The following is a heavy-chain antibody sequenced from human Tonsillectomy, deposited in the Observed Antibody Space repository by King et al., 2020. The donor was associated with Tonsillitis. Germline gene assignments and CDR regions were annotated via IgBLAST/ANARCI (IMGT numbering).Heavy chain of an antibody. Sequence: EVQLVESGAEVKKPGESLKISCKGSGYSFTSYWIGWVRQMPGKGLEWMGIIYPGDSDTRYSPSFQGQVTISADKSISTAYLQWSSLKASDTAMYYCARQGWGGIVVVPAAMEGAHDWFDPWGQGTLVTVSS. CDR3: ARQGWGGIVVVPAAMEGAHDWFDP. CDR1: GYSFTSYW. D-gene: IGHD2-2*01. CDR2: IYPGDSDT. J-gene: IGHJ5*02. V-gene: IGHV5-51*01.